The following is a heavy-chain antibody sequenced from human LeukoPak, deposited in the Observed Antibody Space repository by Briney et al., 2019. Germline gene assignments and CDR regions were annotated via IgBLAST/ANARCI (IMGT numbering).Heavy chain of an antibody. CDR2: ISYDGSNK. J-gene: IGHJ6*02. Sequence: GRSLRLSCAASGFTFSSYAMHWVRQAPGKGLEWVAVISYDGSNKYYADSVKGRFTISRDNSKNTLYLQMNSLRAEDTAVYYCARALGYCSGGSCSTLSHPYYYYGMDVWGQGTTVTVSS. CDR3: ARALGYCSGGSCSTLSHPYYYYGMDV. CDR1: GFTFSSYA. D-gene: IGHD2-15*01. V-gene: IGHV3-30-3*01.